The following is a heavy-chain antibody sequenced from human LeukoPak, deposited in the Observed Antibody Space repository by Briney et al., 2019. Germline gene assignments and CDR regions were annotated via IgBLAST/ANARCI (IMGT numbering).Heavy chain of an antibody. CDR2: IYYSGST. CDR1: GGSISNYY. CDR3: AREPTTVVTPGLVGY. V-gene: IGHV4-39*07. D-gene: IGHD4-23*01. J-gene: IGHJ4*02. Sequence: QPSETLSLTCTVSGGSISNYYWGWIRQPPGKGLEWIGSIYYSGSTYYNPSLKSRVTISVDTSKNQFSLKLSSVTAADAAVYYCAREPTTVVTPGLVGYWGQGTLVTVSS.